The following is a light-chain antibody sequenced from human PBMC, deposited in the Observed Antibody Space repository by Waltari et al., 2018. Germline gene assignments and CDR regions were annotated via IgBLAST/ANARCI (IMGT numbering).Light chain of an antibody. CDR3: QQYNNWPLT. Sequence: ETVMTQSPATLSAFPGARVTLSCGPCQSISSHFAWYQQKPGQPPSLVIYSASSRATGVPVRFSGSGSGTDFTLTISSLQSEDFAVYYCQQYNNWPLTFGGGTKVEL. V-gene: IGKV3-15*01. CDR1: QSISSH. CDR2: SAS. J-gene: IGKJ4*01.